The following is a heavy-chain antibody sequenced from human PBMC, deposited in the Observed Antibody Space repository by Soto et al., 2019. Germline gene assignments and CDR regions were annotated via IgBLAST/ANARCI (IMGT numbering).Heavy chain of an antibody. J-gene: IGHJ3*02. D-gene: IGHD4-4*01. CDR3: ARTRLQSAFDI. CDR2: IYYSGST. Sequence: SETLSLTCTVSGGSISSYYWSWIRQPPGKGLEWIAYIYYSGSTEYNPSLKSRVTISVDTSKNQFSLKLSSEDTAVYYCARTRLQSAFDIWGQGTMVTVSS. CDR1: GGSISSYY. V-gene: IGHV4-59*01.